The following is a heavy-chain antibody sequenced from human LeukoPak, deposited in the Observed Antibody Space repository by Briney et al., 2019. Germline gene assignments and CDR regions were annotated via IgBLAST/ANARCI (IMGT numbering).Heavy chain of an antibody. J-gene: IGHJ4*02. CDR1: GFTFNTYA. Sequence: GGSLRLSCAASGFTFNTYAMHWVRQAPGKGLEWVAVISYDGGNKYYADSVKGRFTISRDKSQNTLYLQMNSLRAEDTAVYYYARDTLSGSNDFDYWGQGTLVTVSS. CDR2: ISYDGGNK. D-gene: IGHD4-11*01. V-gene: IGHV3-30-3*01. CDR3: ARDTLSGSNDFDY.